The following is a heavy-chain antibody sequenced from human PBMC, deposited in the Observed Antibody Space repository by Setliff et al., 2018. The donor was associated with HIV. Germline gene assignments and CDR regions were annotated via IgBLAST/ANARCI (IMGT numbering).Heavy chain of an antibody. D-gene: IGHD3-22*01. CDR1: GFSFGNLA. V-gene: IGHV3-23*01. CDR3: TKDAGLPTMIIVAYAFDV. Sequence: GESLKISCATSGFSFGNLAMSWVRQVPGKGLEWVSSISPRGVNSYYADSVKGRFIISRDNSTNTLYMQMSNLRDEDTAIYYCTKDAGLPTMIIVAYAFDVWGQGTMVTVSS. CDR2: ISPRGVNS. J-gene: IGHJ3*01.